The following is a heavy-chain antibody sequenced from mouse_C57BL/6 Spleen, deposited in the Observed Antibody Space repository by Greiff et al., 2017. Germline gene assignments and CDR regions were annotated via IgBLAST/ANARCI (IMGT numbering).Heavy chain of an antibody. CDR1: GFNIKDDY. V-gene: IGHV14-4*01. Sequence: EVQLQQSGAELVRPGASVKLSCTASGFNIKDDYMHWVKQRPEQGLEWIGWIDPETGDPEYASKFQGKATITADTSSNTAYLQLSSLTSEDTAVYYCTSGDYYGSSWFAYWGQGTLVTVSA. J-gene: IGHJ3*01. CDR2: IDPETGDP. D-gene: IGHD1-1*01. CDR3: TSGDYYGSSWFAY.